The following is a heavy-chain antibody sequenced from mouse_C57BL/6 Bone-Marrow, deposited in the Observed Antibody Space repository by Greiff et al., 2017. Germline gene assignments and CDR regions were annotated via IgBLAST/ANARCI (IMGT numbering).Heavy chain of an antibody. D-gene: IGHD2-3*01. CDR1: GFTFSSYG. CDR2: ISSGGSYT. V-gene: IGHV5-6*01. J-gene: IGHJ2*01. CDR3: ARRFYDGYYDYFDY. Sequence: EVQGVESGGDLVKPGGSLKLSCAASGFTFSSYGMSWVRQTPDKRLEWVATISSGGSYTDYPDSVKGRFTISRDNAKNTLYLQMSRLKSEDTAMYYCARRFYDGYYDYFDYWGQGTTLTVSS.